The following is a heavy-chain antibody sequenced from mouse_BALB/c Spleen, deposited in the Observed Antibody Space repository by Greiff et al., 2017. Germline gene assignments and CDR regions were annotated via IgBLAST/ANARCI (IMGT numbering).Heavy chain of an antibody. CDR3: ARTGVLYAMDY. Sequence: EVQGVESGGGLVKPGGSLKLSCAASGFTFSSYAMSWVRQSPEKRLEWVAEISSGGSYTYYPDTVTGRFTISRDNAKNTLYLEMSSLRSEDTAMYYCARTGVLYAMDYWGQGTSVTVSS. CDR2: ISSGGSYT. CDR1: GFTFSSYA. J-gene: IGHJ4*01. V-gene: IGHV5-9-4*01. D-gene: IGHD4-1*01.